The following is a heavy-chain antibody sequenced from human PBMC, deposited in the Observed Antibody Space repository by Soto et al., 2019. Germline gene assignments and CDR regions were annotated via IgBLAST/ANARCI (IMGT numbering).Heavy chain of an antibody. J-gene: IGHJ6*02. CDR3: ARGGRSLRYFDWLQTYYGMDV. Sequence: SETLSLTCAVYGGPFSGYYCICIRHPPFKWLEWIGEINHSGSTNYNPSLKSRVTISVDTSKNQFSLKLSSVTAADTAVYYCARGGRSLRYFDWLQTYYGMDVWGQGTTVTVSS. D-gene: IGHD3-9*01. CDR1: GGPFSGYY. CDR2: INHSGST. V-gene: IGHV4-34*01.